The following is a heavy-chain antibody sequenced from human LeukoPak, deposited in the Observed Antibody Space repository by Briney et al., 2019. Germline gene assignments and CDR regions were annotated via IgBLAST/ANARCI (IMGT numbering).Heavy chain of an antibody. CDR1: GYTFTTYA. Sequence: ASVKVSCKASGYTFTTYAIHWVRQAPGQRLEWMGWINVGNANTKYSQKLQGRVTITRDTSASTAYMELSTLRSEDTAVYYCARDSLYGVVDYWGQGTLVTVSS. D-gene: IGHD4-17*01. CDR2: INVGNANT. CDR3: ARDSLYGVVDY. J-gene: IGHJ4*02. V-gene: IGHV1-3*01.